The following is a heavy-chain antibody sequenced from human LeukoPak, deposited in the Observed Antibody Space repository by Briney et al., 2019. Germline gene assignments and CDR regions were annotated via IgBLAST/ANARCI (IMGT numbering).Heavy chain of an antibody. CDR2: INHSGST. CDR3: ARGQRYYDSSGYYGA. J-gene: IGHJ5*02. CDR1: GGSFSGYY. V-gene: IGHV4-34*01. Sequence: SETLSLTCAVYGGSFSGYYWSWIRQPPGKGLEWIGEINHSGSTNYNPSLKSRVTISVDTSKNQFSLKLSSVTAADTAVYYCARGQRYYDSSGYYGAWGQGTLVTVSS. D-gene: IGHD3-22*01.